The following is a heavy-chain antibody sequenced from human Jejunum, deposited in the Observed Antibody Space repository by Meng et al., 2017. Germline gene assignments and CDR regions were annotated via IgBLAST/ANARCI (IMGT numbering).Heavy chain of an antibody. V-gene: IGHV4-61*08. D-gene: IGHD1-26*01. J-gene: IGHJ4*02. CDR1: GGSVSRAGYQ. CDR2: AST. Sequence: QVQLQESGPGLVGPSETLSLFCTVSGGSVSRAGYQWGWIRQPPGKGLEWIGYASTNYNPSLKSRVTISLDTSRNQFSLSLSSVTAADTAVYYCARDHMGSLDYWGQGILVTVSS. CDR3: ARDHMGSLDY.